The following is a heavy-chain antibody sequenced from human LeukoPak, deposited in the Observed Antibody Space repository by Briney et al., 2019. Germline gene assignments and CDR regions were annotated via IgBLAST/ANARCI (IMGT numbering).Heavy chain of an antibody. CDR3: AKGTVYSGYPKYGMDV. J-gene: IGHJ6*02. CDR1: GFTFSSYA. V-gene: IGHV3-23*01. CDR2: ISGSGGST. D-gene: IGHD5-12*01. Sequence: SGGSLRLSCAASGFTFSSYAMSWVRQAPGKGLEWVSAISGSGGSTYYADSVKGRFTISRDNSKNTLYLQMNSLRAEDTAVYYCAKGTVYSGYPKYGMDVWGQGTTVTVSS.